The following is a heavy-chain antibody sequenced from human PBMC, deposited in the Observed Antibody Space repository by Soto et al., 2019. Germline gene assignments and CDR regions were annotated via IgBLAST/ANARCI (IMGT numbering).Heavy chain of an antibody. CDR1: GFTFSSYA. V-gene: IGHV3-64*02. D-gene: IGHD5-12*01. CDR3: ARADGYSGYSH. Sequence: GGSLRLSCAASGFTFSSYAMHWVRQAPGKGLEYVSAISSDGGSTFYADSVKGRFTISRDNSKNTLFLQMGSLRAEDMAVYYCARADGYSGYSHWGQGTLVTVSS. J-gene: IGHJ4*02. CDR2: ISSDGGST.